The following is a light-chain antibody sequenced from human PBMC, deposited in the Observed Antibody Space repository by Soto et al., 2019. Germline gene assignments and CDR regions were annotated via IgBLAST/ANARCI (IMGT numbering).Light chain of an antibody. CDR3: LLNYSDGRGV. CDR2: DTD. J-gene: IGLJ1*01. CDR1: TGTVTSGHY. V-gene: IGLV7-46*01. Sequence: QAVVTQEPSLTVSPGGTVTLTCGSSTGTVTSGHYPYWFQQKPGQAPRTLIFDTDNKHSWTPARFSGSLLVGKAALTLSGSQPEDEADDYFLLNYSDGRGVFGPGTKLTVL.